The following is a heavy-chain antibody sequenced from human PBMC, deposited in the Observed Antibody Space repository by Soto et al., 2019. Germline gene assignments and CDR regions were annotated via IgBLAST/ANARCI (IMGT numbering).Heavy chain of an antibody. V-gene: IGHV6-1*01. CDR2: TYYRSKWYN. CDR1: GDSVSSNSAA. J-gene: IGHJ6*02. CDR3: ARVITGTNYGMDV. Sequence: SQTLSLSCVISGDSVSSNSAAWNWIRQYPSRGLEWLGRTYYRSKWYNEYAVSVKSRININPSTSKNQFSLPLNSVTPEDTAVYYCARVITGTNYGMDVWGQGTTVTVSS. D-gene: IGHD1-20*01.